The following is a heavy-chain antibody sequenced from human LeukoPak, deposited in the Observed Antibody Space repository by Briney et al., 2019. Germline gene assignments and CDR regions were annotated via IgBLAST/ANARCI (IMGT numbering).Heavy chain of an antibody. Sequence: PGRSLTLSCAASGFPFNSYGMHWVRQAPGRGLEWVAVISYDGSNKYYADSVKGRFSISRDNSKSTLYLQMSSLRTEDTAVYYCAKDPHQVSKYYLDSWGQGTLVTVSS. V-gene: IGHV3-30*18. CDR3: AKDPHQVSKYYLDS. D-gene: IGHD2-8*01. CDR1: GFPFNSYG. J-gene: IGHJ4*02. CDR2: ISYDGSNK.